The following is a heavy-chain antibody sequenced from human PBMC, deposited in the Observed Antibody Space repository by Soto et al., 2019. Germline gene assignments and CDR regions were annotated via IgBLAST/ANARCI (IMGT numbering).Heavy chain of an antibody. CDR1: GFTFSSYA. V-gene: IGHV3-30-3*01. Sequence: QVQLVESGGGVVQPGRSLRLSCAASGFTFSSYAMHWVRQAPGKGLEWVAVISYDGSNKYYADSVKGRFTISRDNSKNTLYLQMNSLRAEDTAVYYCARDGRVVDTGMDVWGQGTTVTASS. J-gene: IGHJ6*02. D-gene: IGHD2-21*01. CDR3: ARDGRVVDTGMDV. CDR2: ISYDGSNK.